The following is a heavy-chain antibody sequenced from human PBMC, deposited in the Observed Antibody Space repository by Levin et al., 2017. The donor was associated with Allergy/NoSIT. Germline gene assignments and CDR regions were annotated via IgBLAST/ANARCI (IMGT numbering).Heavy chain of an antibody. CDR3: ARRGENTGYDYSLDS. Sequence: GESLKISCSGSGDSFNTYWINWVRQMPGEGLEWVGRIDPRDSSTDYSPSFEGHVTISADRSFSTAYLHWSSLKASDTATYYCARRGENTGYDYSLDSWGQGTLVTVSS. J-gene: IGHJ4*02. CDR1: GDSFNTYW. CDR2: IDPRDSST. V-gene: IGHV5-10-1*01. D-gene: IGHD5-12*01.